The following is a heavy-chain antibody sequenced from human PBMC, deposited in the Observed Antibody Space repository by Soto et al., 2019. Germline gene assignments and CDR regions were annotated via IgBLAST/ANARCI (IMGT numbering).Heavy chain of an antibody. CDR3: ASAGPAPYYYYGMDV. J-gene: IGHJ6*02. CDR2: ISGYNGNT. Sequence: QVQLVQSRGEVKKPGASVKVSCKTSGYSFTTYGISWLRQAPEQGLEWMGWISGYNGNTNYAQKLQGRVTMTTETSTSTAYMELRSLRSDDTAVYYCASAGPAPYYYYGMDVWGQGSTVTVSS. CDR1: GYSFTTYG. V-gene: IGHV1-18*01.